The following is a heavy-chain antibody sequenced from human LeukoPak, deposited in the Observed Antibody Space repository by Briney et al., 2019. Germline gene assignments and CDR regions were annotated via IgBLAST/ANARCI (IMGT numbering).Heavy chain of an antibody. CDR3: ARDRGPRTGSMVREAYDI. D-gene: IGHD3-10*01. CDR1: GFTFSNYW. CDR2: ISSDGSIT. Sequence: GGSLRLSCAASGFTFSNYWIHWVRQAPGKGLVWVPRISSDGSITNYADSVKGRFTISRDNAKNTLYLQMNSLRAEDTAVYYCARDRGPRTGSMVREAYDIWGQGTLVTVSS. V-gene: IGHV3-74*01. J-gene: IGHJ4*02.